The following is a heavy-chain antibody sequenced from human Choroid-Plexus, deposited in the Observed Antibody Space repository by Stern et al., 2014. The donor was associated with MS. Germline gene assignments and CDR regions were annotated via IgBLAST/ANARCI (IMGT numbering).Heavy chain of an antibody. CDR3: AKDRQWSTYFFDY. CDR1: GFTFSNFG. D-gene: IGHD2-15*01. V-gene: IGHV3-30*18. J-gene: IGHJ4*02. Sequence: VQLVESGGGVAQPGRPLILSCAASGFTFSNFGMHWVRQAPGKGLAWVALISYDGSDKYYADSVKGRLTIFRDNSKNTLYMHMNSLRAEDTAVYYCAKDRQWSTYFFDYWGQGSLVTVSS. CDR2: ISYDGSDK.